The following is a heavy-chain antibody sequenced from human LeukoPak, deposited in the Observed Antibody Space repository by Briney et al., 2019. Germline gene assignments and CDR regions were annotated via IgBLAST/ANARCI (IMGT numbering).Heavy chain of an antibody. Sequence: SETLSLTCTVSGGSISSSSYYWGWIRQPPGKGLEWIGSIYYSGSTYYNPSLKSRVTISVDTSKNQFSLKLSSVTAADTAVYYCARASITMVRGEDGMDVWGQGTTVTVSS. CDR1: GGSISSSSYY. CDR2: IYYSGST. CDR3: ARASITMVRGEDGMDV. V-gene: IGHV4-39*07. D-gene: IGHD3-10*01. J-gene: IGHJ6*02.